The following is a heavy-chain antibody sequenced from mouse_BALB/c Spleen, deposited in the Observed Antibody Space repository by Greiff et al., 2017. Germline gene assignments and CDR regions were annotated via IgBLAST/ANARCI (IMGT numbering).Heavy chain of an antibody. J-gene: IGHJ2*01. V-gene: IGHV5-6-5*01. CDR2: ISSGGST. Sequence: DVMLVESGGGLVKPGGSLKLSCAASGFTFSSYAMSWVRQTPEKRLEWVASISSGGSTYYPDSVKGRFTISRDNARNILYLQMSSLRSEDTAMYYCARAYGYDARYYFDYWGQGTTLTVSS. CDR3: ARAYGYDARYYFDY. D-gene: IGHD2-2*01. CDR1: GFTFSSYA.